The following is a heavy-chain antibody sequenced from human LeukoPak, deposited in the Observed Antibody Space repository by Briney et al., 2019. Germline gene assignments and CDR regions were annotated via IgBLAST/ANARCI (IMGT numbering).Heavy chain of an antibody. CDR2: ISGSGGST. CDR1: GFTFSNYG. CDR3: ARDKDRYYDSSGYYGY. J-gene: IGHJ4*02. V-gene: IGHV3-23*01. Sequence: GGSLRLSCAASGFTFSNYGMNWVRQAPGKGLEWVSAISGSGGSTYYANSVKGRFTISRDNYKSTLYLQMSSLRAEDTAVYYCARDKDRYYDSSGYYGYWGQGTLVTVSS. D-gene: IGHD3-22*01.